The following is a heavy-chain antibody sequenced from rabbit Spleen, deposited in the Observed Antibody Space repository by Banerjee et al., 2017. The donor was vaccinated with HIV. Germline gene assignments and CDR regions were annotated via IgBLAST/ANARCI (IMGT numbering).Heavy chain of an antibody. CDR1: GVSFSFNSY. V-gene: IGHV1S40*01. CDR3: ARDTGTSFSSYGMDL. D-gene: IGHD7-1*01. J-gene: IGHJ6*01. Sequence: QSLEESGGDLVKPGASLTLTCKASGVSFSFNSYMCWVRQAPGKGLEWIACIDTGSSGFTYSASWAKGRFTISKTSSTTVTLQVTSLTGADTATYFCARDTGTSFSSYGMDLWGPGTLVTVS. CDR2: IDTGSSGFT.